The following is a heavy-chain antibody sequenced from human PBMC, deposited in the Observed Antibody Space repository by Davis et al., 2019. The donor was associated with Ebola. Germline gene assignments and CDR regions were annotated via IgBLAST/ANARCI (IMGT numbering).Heavy chain of an antibody. CDR2: VIPVFGTT. D-gene: IGHD3-22*01. CDR3: ARDRYSDGSGYFFEQSH. Sequence: SVKVSCKASGGTFSSYTITWVRQAPGQGLEWMGWVIPVFGTTNYAQKFQGRVTLTADESTSTAYMELRSLRSDDTAVYYCARDRYSDGSGYFFEQSHWGQGTLVTVSS. CDR1: GGTFSSYT. J-gene: IGHJ4*02. V-gene: IGHV1-69*13.